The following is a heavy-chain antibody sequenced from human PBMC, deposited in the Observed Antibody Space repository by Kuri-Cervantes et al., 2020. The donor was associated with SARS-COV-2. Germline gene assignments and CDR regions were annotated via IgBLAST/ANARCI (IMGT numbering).Heavy chain of an antibody. CDR1: GLTFSSRS. CDR2: IDASGKSR. J-gene: IGHJ4*02. Sequence: GESLKISCAVSGLTFSSRSMNWVRQAPGMGLGWVSHIDASGKSRYYIDSVQGRFTISRDNARNSLYLQMNSLTEEDTAVYYCSTTWDHWGQGTLVTVSS. V-gene: IGHV3-48*02. CDR3: STTWDH. D-gene: IGHD1-14*01.